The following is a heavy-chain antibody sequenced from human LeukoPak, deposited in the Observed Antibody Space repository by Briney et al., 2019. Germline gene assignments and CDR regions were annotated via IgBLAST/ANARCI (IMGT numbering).Heavy chain of an antibody. Sequence: MPGGSLRLSCAASGFTFSSYSMNWVRQAPGKGLEWVSSISSSSYIYYADSVKGRFTISRDNAKNSLYLQMNSLRAEDTAVYYCARDPRVGATASFDYWGQGTLVTVSS. D-gene: IGHD1-26*01. V-gene: IGHV3-21*01. J-gene: IGHJ4*02. CDR3: ARDPRVGATASFDY. CDR1: GFTFSSYS. CDR2: ISSSSYI.